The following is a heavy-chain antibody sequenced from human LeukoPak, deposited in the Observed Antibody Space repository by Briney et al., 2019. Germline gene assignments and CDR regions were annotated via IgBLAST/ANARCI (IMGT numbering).Heavy chain of an antibody. CDR1: GFTFSTYF. V-gene: IGHV3-23*01. CDR2: ISGSGGNT. CDR3: AKDRRVYYDILTGYTSDY. J-gene: IGHJ4*02. D-gene: IGHD3-9*01. Sequence: GGSLRLSCAASGFTFSTYFMSWVRQAPGKGLEWVSAISGSGGNTYYADSVKGRFTISRDNSKNTLYLQMNSLRAEDTAVYYCAKDRRVYYDILTGYTSDYWGQGTLVTVSS.